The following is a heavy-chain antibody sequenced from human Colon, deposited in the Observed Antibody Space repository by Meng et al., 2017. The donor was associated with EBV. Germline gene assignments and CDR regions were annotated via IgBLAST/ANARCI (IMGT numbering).Heavy chain of an antibody. Sequence: QRQEEGPGLVNPSETLSLTCSVSGDSVSNKNKYWGWIRQPPGKGLEWIGNIYYSGRTNYNPSLTSRVAISVDTSKNQFSLRLNSVTAADSAIYSCARGDLDGDCYYCLDFWGQGALVTVSS. CDR3: ARGDLDGDCYYCLDF. V-gene: IGHV4-39*07. CDR2: IYYSGRT. J-gene: IGHJ4*02. D-gene: IGHD2-21*02. CDR1: GDSVSNKNKY.